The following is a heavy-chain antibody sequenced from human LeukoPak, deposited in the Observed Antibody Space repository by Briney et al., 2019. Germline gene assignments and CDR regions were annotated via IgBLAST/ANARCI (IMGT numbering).Heavy chain of an antibody. J-gene: IGHJ4*02. CDR3: ARGPFYSSPDY. V-gene: IGHV4-59*12. CDR2: IYYSGNS. CDR1: GGSLSTYY. D-gene: IGHD3-3*02. Sequence: SETLSLTCTVSGGSLSTYYWSWIRQPPGKGLEWIGYIYYSGNSNYNPSLKSRVTMSLDTSKNQFSLKLSSVTAADTAVYYCARGPFYSSPDYWGQGTLVTVSS.